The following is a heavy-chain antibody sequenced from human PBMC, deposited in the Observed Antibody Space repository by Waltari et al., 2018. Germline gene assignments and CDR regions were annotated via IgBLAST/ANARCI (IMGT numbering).Heavy chain of an antibody. Sequence: QVQLVQSGAEVKKPGASVKVSCKASGYTFTSYYMHWVRQAPGQGLEWMGIINPSGGSTSYEKKFQCRVNMTRDKSTSTVYMELSSLRSEDTAVYYCARLTTVTTYGGGESWVGGDYWGQGTLVTVSS. CDR3: ARLTTVTTYGGGESWVGGDY. CDR1: GYTFTSYY. V-gene: IGHV1-46*01. CDR2: INPSGGST. D-gene: IGHD4-17*01. J-gene: IGHJ4*02.